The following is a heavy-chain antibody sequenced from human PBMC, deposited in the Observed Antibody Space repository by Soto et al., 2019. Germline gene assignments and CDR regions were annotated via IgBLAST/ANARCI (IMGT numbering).Heavy chain of an antibody. CDR2: IKHSGST. CDR3: ARGDYDRSGLDAFDI. J-gene: IGHJ3*02. Sequence: QVQLQQWGAGLLKPSETLSLTCAVYGGSFSGYYWSWIRQPPGKGLEWIGEIKHSGSTNYNPSLKSRVTISVDTSKNQFSLKLSSVTAADTAVYYCARGDYDRSGLDAFDIWGQGTMVTVSS. D-gene: IGHD3-22*01. V-gene: IGHV4-34*01. CDR1: GGSFSGYY.